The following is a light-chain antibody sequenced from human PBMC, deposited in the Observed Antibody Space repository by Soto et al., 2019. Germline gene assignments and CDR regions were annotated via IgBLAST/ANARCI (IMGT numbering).Light chain of an antibody. CDR2: EVS. V-gene: IGLV2-14*01. J-gene: IGLJ2*01. Sequence: QSALTQPASVSGSPGQSITISCTATSSDVGDYNYVSWYQQHPGKAPKLMIYEVSNRPSGVSNRFSGSKSGNTASLTISGLQAEDEADYYCSSYTSSSTLVFGGGTQLTVL. CDR1: SSDVGDYNY. CDR3: SSYTSSSTLV.